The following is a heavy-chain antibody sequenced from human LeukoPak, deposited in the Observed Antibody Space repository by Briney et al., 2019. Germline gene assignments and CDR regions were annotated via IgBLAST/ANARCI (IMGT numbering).Heavy chain of an antibody. CDR2: IYSAGST. Sequence: GGSLRLSCSVSAFTFNTFDNFAMNWVRQAPGKGLEWVSFIYSAGSTHYSGSVKGRFTISIDNSKNTLYLQMNSLRAEDTAVYYCARDRGYSVGAAAGFDYWGQGTLVTVSS. V-gene: IGHV3-53*01. J-gene: IGHJ4*02. D-gene: IGHD5/OR15-5a*01. CDR3: ARDRGYSVGAAAGFDY. CDR1: AFTFNTFD.